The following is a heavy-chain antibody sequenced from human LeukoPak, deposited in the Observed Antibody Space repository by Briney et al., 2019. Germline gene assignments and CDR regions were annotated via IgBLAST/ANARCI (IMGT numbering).Heavy chain of an antibody. D-gene: IGHD6-13*01. Sequence: GGSLRLSCAASGFTFSSYSMNWVRQAPGKGLEWVSSISSSSSYIYYADSVKGRFTISRDNAKNSLYLQMNSLRAEDTAVYYCARVRSSSWEVGYYYYYMDVWGKGTTVTVSS. J-gene: IGHJ6*03. CDR3: ARVRSSSWEVGYYYYYMDV. CDR1: GFTFSSYS. V-gene: IGHV3-21*01. CDR2: ISSSSSYI.